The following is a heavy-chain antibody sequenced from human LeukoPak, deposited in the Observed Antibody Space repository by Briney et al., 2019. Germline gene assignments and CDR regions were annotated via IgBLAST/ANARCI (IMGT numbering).Heavy chain of an antibody. V-gene: IGHV4-61*08. Sequence: SETLSLTCTVSGGSISSGGYYWSWIRQHPGKGLEWIGYIYYSGSTNYNPSLKSRVTISVDTSKNQFSLKLSSVTAADTAVYYCARPQYSSSWYPFDYWGQGTLVTVSS. CDR3: ARPQYSSSWYPFDY. CDR2: IYYSGST. D-gene: IGHD6-13*01. CDR1: GGSISSGGYY. J-gene: IGHJ4*02.